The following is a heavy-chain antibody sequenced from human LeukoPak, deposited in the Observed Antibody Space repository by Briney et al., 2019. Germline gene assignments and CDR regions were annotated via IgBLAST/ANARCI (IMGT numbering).Heavy chain of an antibody. CDR2: IYYSGRT. J-gene: IGHJ1*01. CDR3: ARRRYYDGSGYLE. Sequence: SETLSLTCSVSGDSVSRSDSYWDWIRQPPGKGLEWIGTIYYSGRTYYSPSLKSRVTMSVDPSNNQFSLTLRSVTAADAAVYYCARRRYYDGSGYLEWGQGTLLSVSS. CDR1: GDSVSRSDSY. D-gene: IGHD3-22*01. V-gene: IGHV4-39*01.